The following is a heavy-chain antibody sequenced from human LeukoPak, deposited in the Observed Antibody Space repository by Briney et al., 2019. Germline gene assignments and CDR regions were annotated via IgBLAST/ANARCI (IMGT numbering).Heavy chain of an antibody. CDR1: GFTFSSYA. CDR3: AKGNSSGYYSPIDY. D-gene: IGHD3-22*01. Sequence: SGGSLRLSCAASGFTFSSYAMSWVRQAPGKGLEWVSVIRGSGGSTYYADSVKGRFTISRDNSKNTLYLQMNSLRAEDTAIYYCAKGNSSGYYSPIDYWGQGTLVTVSS. J-gene: IGHJ4*02. V-gene: IGHV3-23*01. CDR2: IRGSGGST.